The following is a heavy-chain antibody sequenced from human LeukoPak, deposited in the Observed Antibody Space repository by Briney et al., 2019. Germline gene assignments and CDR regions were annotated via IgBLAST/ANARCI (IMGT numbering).Heavy chain of an antibody. CDR1: GFTFDSYT. CDR2: IRSYSSYI. D-gene: IGHD2/OR15-2a*01. CDR3: ARFSEVYYYVDV. V-gene: IGHV3-21*01. Sequence: GGSLRLSCAASGFTFDSYTFNWVRQAPGKGLEWVATIRSYSSYIYYADSVKGRFSISRDDAKESLYLHMDSLRAEDTAVYFCARFSEVYYYVDVWGTGTTATVSS. J-gene: IGHJ6*03.